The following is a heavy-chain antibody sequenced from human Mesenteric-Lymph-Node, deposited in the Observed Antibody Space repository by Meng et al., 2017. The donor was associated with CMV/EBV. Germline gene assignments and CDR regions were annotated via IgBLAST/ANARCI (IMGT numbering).Heavy chain of an antibody. CDR1: GFTFSSYS. CDR2: IGTDGITT. Sequence: GESLKISCAASGFTFSSYSMNWVRQAPGKGLVWVSRIGTDGITTSYADSVKGRFTISRDNAKNTLYLQMNSLRTEDTAIYYCLNLVGGYWGQGTLVTVSS. J-gene: IGHJ4*02. V-gene: IGHV3-74*01. CDR3: LNLVGGY. D-gene: IGHD2-2*01.